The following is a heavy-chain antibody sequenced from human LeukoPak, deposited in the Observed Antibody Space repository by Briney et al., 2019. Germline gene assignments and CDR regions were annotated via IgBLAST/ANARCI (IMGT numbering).Heavy chain of an antibody. CDR2: ISNSGSTI. J-gene: IGHJ4*02. D-gene: IGHD6-13*01. CDR1: GFTFSDYY. CDR3: ARRKHSSGWSPNEYYFDY. Sequence: GGSLRLSCAASGFTFSDYYMSWIRQAPGKGLEGVSYISNSGSTIYYAHSVKGRFTISRDNAKNSLYLQVNSLRAEDTAVYYRARRKHSSGWSPNEYYFDYWGQGTLVTVSS. V-gene: IGHV3-11*01.